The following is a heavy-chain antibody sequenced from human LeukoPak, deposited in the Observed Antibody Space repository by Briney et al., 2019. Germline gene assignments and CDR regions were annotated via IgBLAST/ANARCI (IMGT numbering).Heavy chain of an antibody. J-gene: IGHJ6*02. V-gene: IGHV4-61*01. CDR1: GGSVSSGSYY. Sequence: SETLSLTCTVSGGSVSSGSYYWSWIRQPPGKGLEWIWYIYYSGSTNYNPSLKSRVTISVDTSKNQFSLKLSSVTAADTAVYYCARADLDFWSGYYIHYYYGMDVWGQGTTVTVSS. CDR3: ARADLDFWSGYYIHYYYGMDV. CDR2: IYYSGST. D-gene: IGHD3-3*01.